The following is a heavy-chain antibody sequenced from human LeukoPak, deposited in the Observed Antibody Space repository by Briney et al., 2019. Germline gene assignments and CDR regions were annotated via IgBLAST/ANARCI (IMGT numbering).Heavy chain of an antibody. CDR2: MNPSSGNT. D-gene: IGHD3-9*01. CDR1: GYNFTSYD. Sequence: GASVKVPCKTSGYNFTSYDINWVRQATGQGPEWMGWMNPSSGNTGYAQNFQGRLDLTRNIALTTAYMELSSLTSEDTATYYCVRAAQEGRDSLTGVQTGNWFDPWGQGTLVTVSS. CDR3: VRAAQEGRDSLTGVQTGNWFDP. J-gene: IGHJ5*02. V-gene: IGHV1-8*01.